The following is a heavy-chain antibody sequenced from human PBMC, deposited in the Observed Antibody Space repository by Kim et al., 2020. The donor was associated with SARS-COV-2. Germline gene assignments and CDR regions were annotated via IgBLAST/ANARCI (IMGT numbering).Heavy chain of an antibody. J-gene: IGHJ4*02. CDR2: IASSPNTM. CDR3: VRDRGFEY. Sequence: GGSLRLSCEASGFSFSAYSMNWVRQAPGKGLEWVSYIASSPNTMFYADSVKGRFTISRDNARNSLYLQMNSLRDEDTAVYYCVRDRGFEYWGQGTLVTVSS. V-gene: IGHV3-48*02. CDR1: GFSFSAYS.